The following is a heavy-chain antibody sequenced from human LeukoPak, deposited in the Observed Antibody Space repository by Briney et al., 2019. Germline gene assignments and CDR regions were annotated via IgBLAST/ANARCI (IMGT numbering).Heavy chain of an antibody. J-gene: IGHJ4*02. CDR2: INPKSAGT. V-gene: IGHV1-2*02. CDR1: GYTFIDYH. Sequence: ASVRVSFTGSGYTFIDYHIHWVRQAPGQGREWMGWINPKSAGTDYAQNFQGRVTITRDTSISTAYLDLSGLRSDDTAVYFCARDRSSGWFGDWGQGTLVIVSS. CDR3: ARDRSSGWFGD. D-gene: IGHD6-19*01.